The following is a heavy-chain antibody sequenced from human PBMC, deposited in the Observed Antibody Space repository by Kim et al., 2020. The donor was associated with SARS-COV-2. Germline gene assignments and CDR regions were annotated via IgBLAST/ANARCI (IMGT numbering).Heavy chain of an antibody. D-gene: IGHD1-26*01. J-gene: IGHJ6*02. CDR3: ARAPGISADYYYAMDV. Sequence: GGSLRLSCAASGFTFNNYAMHWVRQAPGKGLEWVALIWYDGSNKYHRDPVKGRFTISRDSSTDTLYLQMHRLRAEDTAVYYCARAPGISADYYYAMDVWGLGTTVIVS. CDR1: GFTFNNYA. V-gene: IGHV3-33*01. CDR2: IWYDGSNK.